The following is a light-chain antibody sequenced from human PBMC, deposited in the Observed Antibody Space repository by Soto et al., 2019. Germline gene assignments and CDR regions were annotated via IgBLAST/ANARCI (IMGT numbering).Light chain of an antibody. J-gene: IGKJ1*01. CDR2: GAS. V-gene: IGKV3-15*01. CDR3: QQYDNWPQT. Sequence: TQSPATLSVSPGERATLSCRASQSISSDLAWYQHKPGQAPRLLIYGASTRATGIPARFSGRGSGTEFTLTISSLQSVDFAVYYCQQYDNWPQTFGQGTKVDIK. CDR1: QSISSD.